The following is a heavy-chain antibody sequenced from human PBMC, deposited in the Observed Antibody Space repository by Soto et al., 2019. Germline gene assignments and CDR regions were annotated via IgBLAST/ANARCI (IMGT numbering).Heavy chain of an antibody. Sequence: GASVKVSCKASGYTFTGYYMYWVRQAPGQGLEWMGWINPNSGGTNYAQKFQGWVTMTRDTSISTAYMELSRLRSDDTAVYYCARAKRYCSSTSCHRRAFDIWGQGTMVTVSS. CDR1: GYTFTGYY. CDR2: INPNSGGT. CDR3: ARAKRYCSSTSCHRRAFDI. J-gene: IGHJ3*02. V-gene: IGHV1-2*04. D-gene: IGHD2-2*01.